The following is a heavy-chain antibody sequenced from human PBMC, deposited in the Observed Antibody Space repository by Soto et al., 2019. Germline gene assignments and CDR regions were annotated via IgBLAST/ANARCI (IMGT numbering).Heavy chain of an antibody. J-gene: IGHJ6*02. V-gene: IGHV3-21*01. CDR1: GFTFSSYS. CDR2: ISSSSSYI. D-gene: IGHD3-22*01. Sequence: GGSLRLSCAASGFTFSSYSMNWVRQAPGKGLERVSSISSSSSYIYYADSVKGRFTISRDNAKNSLYLQMNSLRAEDTAVYYCARDRVADKNYDSSGNDGMDVWGQGTTVTVSS. CDR3: ARDRVADKNYDSSGNDGMDV.